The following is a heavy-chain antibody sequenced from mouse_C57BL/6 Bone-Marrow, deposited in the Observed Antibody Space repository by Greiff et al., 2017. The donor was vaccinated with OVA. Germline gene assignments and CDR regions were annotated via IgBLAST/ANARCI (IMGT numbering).Heavy chain of an antibody. D-gene: IGHD1-1*01. Sequence: EVKLMESGRGLVKPGGSLKLSCAASGFTFSSYAMSWVRQTPEKRLEWVATISDGGSYTYYPDNVKGRFTISRDNAKNNLYLQMSHLKSEDTAMYYCAREDYYGSSYLAWFAYWGQGTLVTVSA. V-gene: IGHV5-4*01. J-gene: IGHJ3*01. CDR2: ISDGGSYT. CDR1: GFTFSSYA. CDR3: AREDYYGSSYLAWFAY.